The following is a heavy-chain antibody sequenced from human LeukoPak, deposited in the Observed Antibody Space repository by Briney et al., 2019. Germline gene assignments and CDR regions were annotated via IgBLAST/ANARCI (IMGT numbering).Heavy chain of an antibody. D-gene: IGHD3-9*01. Sequence: GASVKVSCKASGYTFTGYYMHWVRQAPGQGLEWMGWINPNSGGTNYAQKFQGRATMTRDTSISTAYMELSRLRSDDTAVYYCARDQFPVLRYFDWSPAFDIWGQGKMVTVSS. V-gene: IGHV1-2*02. J-gene: IGHJ3*02. CDR3: ARDQFPVLRYFDWSPAFDI. CDR2: INPNSGGT. CDR1: GYTFTGYY.